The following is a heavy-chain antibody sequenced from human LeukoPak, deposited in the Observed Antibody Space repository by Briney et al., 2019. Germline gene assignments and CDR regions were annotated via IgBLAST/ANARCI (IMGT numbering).Heavy chain of an antibody. CDR1: GFTFSSFE. CDR3: AREDRRDALDI. V-gene: IGHV3-48*03. CDR2: IGYDGRTI. D-gene: IGHD2-15*01. J-gene: IGHJ3*02. Sequence: QPGGSLRLSCEGSGFTFSSFEMNWVRQAPGKGLGWLSYIGYDGRTIYYADSVRGRFTISRDDATNSLYLQLNSLRAEDTAVYHGAREDRRDALDIWGHGTMVTVSS.